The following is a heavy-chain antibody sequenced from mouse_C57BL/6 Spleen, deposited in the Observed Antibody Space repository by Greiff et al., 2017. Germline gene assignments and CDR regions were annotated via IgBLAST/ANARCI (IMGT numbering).Heavy chain of an antibody. V-gene: IGHV14-3*01. CDR1: GFHIKNTY. Sequence: EVQLQQSVAELVRPGASVKLSCTASGFHIKNTYMHWVKQRPEQGLEWIGRIDPANGNTKYAPKFQGKATITADTSSNTAYLQLSSLTSDDTASYYCARVYYSNYGGCGGWGQGTTLTVSS. J-gene: IGHJ2*01. CDR3: ARVYYSNYGGCGG. CDR2: IDPANGNT. D-gene: IGHD2-5*01.